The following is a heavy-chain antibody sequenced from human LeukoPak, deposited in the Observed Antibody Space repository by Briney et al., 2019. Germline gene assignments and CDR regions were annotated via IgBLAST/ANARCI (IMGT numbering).Heavy chain of an antibody. J-gene: IGHJ4*02. D-gene: IGHD2-8*01. V-gene: IGHV1-24*01. CDR2: FDPEDGET. CDR3: AVGYCTNGVCYTIGY. Sequence: ASVKVSCKVSGYTLTELSMHWVRQAPGKGLEWMGGFDPEDGETIHARKFQGRVTMTEDTSTDTAYMELSSLRSEDTAVYYCAVGYCTNGVCYTIGYWGQGTLVTVSS. CDR1: GYTLTELS.